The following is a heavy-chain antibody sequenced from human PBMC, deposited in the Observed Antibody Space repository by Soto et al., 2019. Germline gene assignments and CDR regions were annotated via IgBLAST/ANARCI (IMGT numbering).Heavy chain of an antibody. Sequence: SETLSLTCTVSGGSISSGDYYWSWIRQPPGKGLEWIGYIYYSGSTYYNPSLKSRVTISVDTSKNQFSLKLSSVTAADTAVYYCARSLLEGSSWSDSFFFDYWGQGTLVTVSS. D-gene: IGHD6-13*01. CDR3: ARSLLEGSSWSDSFFFDY. V-gene: IGHV4-30-4*01. J-gene: IGHJ4*02. CDR2: IYYSGST. CDR1: GGSISSGDYY.